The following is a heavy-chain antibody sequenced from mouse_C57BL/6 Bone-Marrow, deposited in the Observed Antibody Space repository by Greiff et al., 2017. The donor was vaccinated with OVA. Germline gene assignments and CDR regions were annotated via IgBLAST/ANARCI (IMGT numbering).Heavy chain of an antibody. Sequence: VQLQQSGPELVKPGASVKISCKASGYTFTDYYMNWVKQSHGKSLEWIGDINPNNGGTSYNQKFKGKATLTVDKSSSTAYMELRRLTSEDSAVYDCAGLTGTDWFAYWGQGTLVTVSA. D-gene: IGHD4-1*01. CDR3: AGLTGTDWFAY. CDR2: INPNNGGT. V-gene: IGHV1-26*01. J-gene: IGHJ3*01. CDR1: GYTFTDYY.